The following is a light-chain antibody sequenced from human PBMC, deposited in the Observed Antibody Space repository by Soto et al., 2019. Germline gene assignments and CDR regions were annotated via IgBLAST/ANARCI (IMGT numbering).Light chain of an antibody. Sequence: QAVVTQEPSLTVSPGGPVILTCGFTLGAVTSSHYPYWFQQKPGQAPRTLIYDTNNKHSWTPARFSGSLLGGKAALTLSGAQPEDEADYYCLFSYSGARVFGGGTKLTVL. CDR1: LGAVTSSHY. CDR3: LFSYSGARV. CDR2: DTN. V-gene: IGLV7-46*01. J-gene: IGLJ2*01.